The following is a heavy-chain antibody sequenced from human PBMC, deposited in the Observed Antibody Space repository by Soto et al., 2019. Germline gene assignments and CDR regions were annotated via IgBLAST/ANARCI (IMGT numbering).Heavy chain of an antibody. V-gene: IGHV3-23*01. Sequence: LRLSCAASGFTFSSYAMSWVRQAPGKGLEWVSAISGSGGSTYYADSVKGRFTISRDNSKNTLYLQMNSLRAEDTAVYYCAKDRKDIRFFELLIPLWMDGWGQGTTVTVSS. J-gene: IGHJ6*02. D-gene: IGHD3-3*01. CDR2: ISGSGGST. CDR1: GFTFSSYA. CDR3: AKDRKDIRFFELLIPLWMDG.